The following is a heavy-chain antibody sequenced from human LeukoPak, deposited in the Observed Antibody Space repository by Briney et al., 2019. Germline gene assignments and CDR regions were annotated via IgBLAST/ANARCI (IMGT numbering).Heavy chain of an antibody. V-gene: IGHV3-21*01. CDR3: ARDAHYDFWSGYYRYFDY. CDR1: GFTFSSYS. D-gene: IGHD3-3*01. CDR2: ISSSSTYI. J-gene: IGHJ4*02. Sequence: GGSLRPSCAASGFTFSSYSMNWVRQAPGKGLGWVSSISSSSTYIYYADSVKGRFTVSRDNAKNSLYLQMNSLRAEDTAVYYCARDAHYDFWSGYYRYFDYWGQGTLVTVSS.